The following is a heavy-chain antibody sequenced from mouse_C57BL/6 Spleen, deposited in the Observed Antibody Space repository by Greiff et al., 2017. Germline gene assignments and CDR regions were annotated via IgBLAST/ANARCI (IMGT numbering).Heavy chain of an antibody. CDR2: IHPNSGST. D-gene: IGHD2-12*01. CDR3: ARPCYDAGYYYAMDY. J-gene: IGHJ4*01. Sequence: QVQLQQPGAELVKPGASVKLSCKASGYTFNSYWMHWVKQRPGQGLEWIGMIHPNSGSTTYNEKFKSKATLTVDKSSSTAYIQLSSLTTEDSAVEDCARPCYDAGYYYAMDYWGQGTSVTVSS. V-gene: IGHV1-64*01. CDR1: GYTFNSYW.